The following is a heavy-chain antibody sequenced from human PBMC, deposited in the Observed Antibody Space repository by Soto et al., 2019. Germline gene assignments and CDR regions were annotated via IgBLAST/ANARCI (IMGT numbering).Heavy chain of an antibody. D-gene: IGHD3-10*01. CDR1: GGSISGYY. CDR3: ARESYYGSGATVVAY. J-gene: IGHJ4*02. Sequence: QVQLQESGPGLVRPSETLSLTCTVSGGSISGYYWSWIRQPPGKGLEWIGYIYYSGTTSYNPSLTSRVPMSVDTSKNQFSLQVNSVTAADTAVYYCARESYYGSGATVVAYWGQGTLVTVSS. CDR2: IYYSGTT. V-gene: IGHV4-59*01.